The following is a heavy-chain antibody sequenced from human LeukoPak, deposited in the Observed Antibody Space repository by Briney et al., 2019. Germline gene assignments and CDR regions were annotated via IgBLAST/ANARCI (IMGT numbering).Heavy chain of an antibody. D-gene: IGHD6-19*01. CDR3: ARGLSAVAGYFDY. CDR1: GGSISSYY. CDR2: INHSGST. J-gene: IGHJ4*02. V-gene: IGHV4-34*01. Sequence: SETLSLTCTVSGGSISSYYWSWIRQPLGKGLEWIGEINHSGSTNYNPSLKSRVTISVDTSKNQFSLKLSSVTAADTAVYYCARGLSAVAGYFDYWGQGTLVTVSS.